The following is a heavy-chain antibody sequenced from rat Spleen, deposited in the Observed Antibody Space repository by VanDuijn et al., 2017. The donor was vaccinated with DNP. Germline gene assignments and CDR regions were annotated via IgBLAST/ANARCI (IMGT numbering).Heavy chain of an antibody. V-gene: IGHV5-25*01. CDR1: GFTFSDYY. CDR2: ISTGGGNT. D-gene: IGHD4-3*01. J-gene: IGHJ2*01. Sequence: EVQLVESGGGLVQPGRSLKLSCAASGFTFSDYYMAWVRQAPTKGLEWVAYISTGGGNTYYRDSVKGRFTISRDNAKSTLYLQMNSLRSEDMATYYCVRWNSGHFDYWGQGVMVTVSS. CDR3: VRWNSGHFDY.